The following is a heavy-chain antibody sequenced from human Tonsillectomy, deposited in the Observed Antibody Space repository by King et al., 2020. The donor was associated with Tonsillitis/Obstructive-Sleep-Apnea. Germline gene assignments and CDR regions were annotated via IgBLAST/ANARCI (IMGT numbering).Heavy chain of an antibody. CDR3: AKGRGDGDYDLDD. Sequence: VQLVESGGGLVQPGGSLRLSCAASGFTFSNYAMSWVRQAPGKGLEWVSSVSGSHGSTYYADSVKGRFTVYRDNSKRTLYLQMNSLRVEDTAVYYCAKGRGDGDYDLDDWGQGTMVTVSS. CDR1: GFTFSNYA. J-gene: IGHJ4*02. CDR2: VSGSHGST. V-gene: IGHV3-23*04. D-gene: IGHD4-17*01.